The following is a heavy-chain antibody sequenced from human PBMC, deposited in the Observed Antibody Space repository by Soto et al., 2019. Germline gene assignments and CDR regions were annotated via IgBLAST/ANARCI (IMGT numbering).Heavy chain of an antibody. V-gene: IGHV1-18*01. Sequence: QVHLLQSGAEVQKPGASVKVSCKTSGYTFNDFGITWVRQAPGLGLEWLGWIYSKAGKMNFAPKFQNRVIMTTDTSASTAFMELTSLTFDDSAIYVCARDIAFDIEYWGQGTLVTVS. J-gene: IGHJ4*02. CDR3: ARDIAFDIEY. CDR1: GYTFNDFG. CDR2: IYSKAGKM. D-gene: IGHD2-15*01.